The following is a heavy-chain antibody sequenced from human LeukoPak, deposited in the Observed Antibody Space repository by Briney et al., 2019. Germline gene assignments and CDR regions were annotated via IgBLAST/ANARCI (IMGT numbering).Heavy chain of an antibody. V-gene: IGHV3-23*01. CDR2: ISGSGGST. CDR3: AKDSAPHISGSYHNY. J-gene: IGHJ4*02. CDR1: GFTFSSYA. D-gene: IGHD1-26*01. Sequence: GGSLRLSCAASGFTFSSYAMSWVRQAPGKGLEWVSAISGSGGSTYYADSVKGRFTISRDNSKNTLYLQMNSLRAEDTAVYYCAKDSAPHISGSYHNYWGQGTLVTVSS.